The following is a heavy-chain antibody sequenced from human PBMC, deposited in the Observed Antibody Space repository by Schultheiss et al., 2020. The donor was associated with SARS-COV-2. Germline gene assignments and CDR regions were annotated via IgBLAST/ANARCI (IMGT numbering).Heavy chain of an antibody. Sequence: SETLSLTCTVSGGSISSYYWSWIRQPPGKGLEWIGEINHSGSTNYNPSLKSRVTISVDTSKNQFSLKLSSVTAADTAVYYCARHTRSGDWGFDYWGQGTLVTVSS. D-gene: IGHD7-27*01. V-gene: IGHV4-34*01. CDR1: GGSISSYY. J-gene: IGHJ4*02. CDR3: ARHTRSGDWGFDY. CDR2: INHSGST.